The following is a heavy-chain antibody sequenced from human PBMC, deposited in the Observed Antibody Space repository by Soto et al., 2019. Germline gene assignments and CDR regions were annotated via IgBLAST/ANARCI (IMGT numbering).Heavy chain of an antibody. D-gene: IGHD2-2*01. V-gene: IGHV3-21*01. Sequence: EVQLVESGGGLVKPGGSLRLSCAASGFTFSSYSMNWVRQAPGKGLEWVSSISSSSSYIYYADSVKGRFTISRDSAKNSLYLQMNSLRAEDTAVYYCAREEGYCSSTSCYSYFDYWGQGTLVTVSS. CDR1: GFTFSSYS. CDR2: ISSSSSYI. CDR3: AREEGYCSSTSCYSYFDY. J-gene: IGHJ4*02.